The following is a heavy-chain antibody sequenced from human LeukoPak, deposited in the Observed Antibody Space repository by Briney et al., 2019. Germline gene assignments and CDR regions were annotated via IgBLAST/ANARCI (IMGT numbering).Heavy chain of an antibody. CDR1: GGTFSSYA. Sequence: SVKVSCKASGGTFSSYAISWVRQAPGQGLEWMGGIIPIFGTANYAQKFQGRVTITADESTSTAYMELSSLRSEDTAVYYCARDPLINDHYGLYHFDHWGQGSLVTVSS. CDR3: ARDPLINDHYGLYHFDH. J-gene: IGHJ4*02. V-gene: IGHV1-69*01. D-gene: IGHD3-10*01. CDR2: IIPIFGTA.